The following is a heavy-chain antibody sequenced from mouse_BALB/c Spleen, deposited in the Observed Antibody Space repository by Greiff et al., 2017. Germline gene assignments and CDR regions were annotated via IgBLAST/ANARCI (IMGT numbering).Heavy chain of an antibody. CDR1: GFTFSSYA. V-gene: IGHV5-9-4*01. CDR2: ISSGGSYT. J-gene: IGHJ2*01. Sequence: EVKLMESGGGLVKPGGSLKLSCAASGFTFSSYAMSWVRQSPEKRLEWVAEISSGGSYTYYPDTVTGRFTISRDNAKNTLYLEMSSLRSEDTAMYYCARDRPEGYFDYWGQGTTLTVSS. CDR3: ARDRPEGYFDY.